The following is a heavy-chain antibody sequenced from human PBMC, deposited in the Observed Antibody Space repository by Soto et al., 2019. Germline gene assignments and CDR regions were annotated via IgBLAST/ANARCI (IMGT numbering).Heavy chain of an antibody. CDR3: VLVEVYVTPSPQDV. V-gene: IGHV1-18*01. D-gene: IGHD3-16*01. CDR2: INTYNGNT. Sequence: QVQLVQSGAEVKNPGASVKVSCKTSGYVFTSYGIGWARQAPGQGLEWMGWINTYNGNTNYAQNLQGRVALTTDTSTSTAYMELRSMRSNDAAICYCVLVEVYVTPSPQDVWGQGTTVNVSS. J-gene: IGHJ6*02. CDR1: GYVFTSYG.